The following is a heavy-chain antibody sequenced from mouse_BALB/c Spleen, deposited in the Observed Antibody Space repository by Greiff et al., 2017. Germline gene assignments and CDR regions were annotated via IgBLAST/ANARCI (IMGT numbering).Heavy chain of an antibody. CDR3: TRSYVTTVVAPDYFDY. V-gene: IGHV1S22*01. Sequence: LQQPGSELVRPGASVKLSCKASGYTFTSYWMHWVKQRPGQGLEWIGNIYPGSGSTNYDEKFKSKATLTVDTSSSTAYMQLSSLSSEDSAVYYCTRSYVTTVVAPDYFDYWGKGTTLTVSS. D-gene: IGHD1-1*01. J-gene: IGHJ2*01. CDR1: GYTFTSYW. CDR2: IYPGSGST.